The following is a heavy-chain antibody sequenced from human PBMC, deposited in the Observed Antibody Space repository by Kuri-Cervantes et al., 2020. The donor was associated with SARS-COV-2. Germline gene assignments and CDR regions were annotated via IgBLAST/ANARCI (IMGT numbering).Heavy chain of an antibody. CDR1: GFTFSSYA. J-gene: IGHJ4*02. CDR3: ARESVVPAAIDY. D-gene: IGHD2-2*02. V-gene: IGHV3-30-3*01. CDR2: ISYDGSNK. Sequence: GESLKISCAASGFTFSSYAMSWVRQAPGKGLEWVAVISYDGSNKYYADSVKGRFTISRDNSKNTLYLQMNSLRAEDTAVYYCARESVVPAAIDYWGQGTLVTVSS.